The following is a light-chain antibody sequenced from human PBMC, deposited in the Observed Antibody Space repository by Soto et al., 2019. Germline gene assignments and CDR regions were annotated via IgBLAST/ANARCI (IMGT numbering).Light chain of an antibody. CDR2: AAS. J-gene: IGKJ5*01. Sequence: DIQLTQSPSFLSASVGDRVTITCRASQAIDTYLAWYQQKPGKAPKLLIYAASLSQSGVPSRFSGSGSGTEFTLTINSLQPEDFASYYCQQLNSFPFIFGQGTRLEIK. CDR3: QQLNSFPFI. CDR1: QAIDTY. V-gene: IGKV1-9*01.